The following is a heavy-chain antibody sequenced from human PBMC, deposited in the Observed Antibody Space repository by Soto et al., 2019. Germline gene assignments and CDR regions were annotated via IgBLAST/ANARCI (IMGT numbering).Heavy chain of an antibody. CDR2: INPANGDR. Sequence: GASVKVSCKASGYTFTTYPIHWVRQAPGQGLEWMGWINPANGDRDFLQKFQGRVTISVDTSKNQFSLKLSSVTAADTAVYYCARGRERVVVVAAPFDYWGQGTLVTVSS. D-gene: IGHD2-15*01. CDR3: ARGRERVVVVAAPFDY. J-gene: IGHJ4*02. V-gene: IGHV1-3*01. CDR1: GYTFTTYP.